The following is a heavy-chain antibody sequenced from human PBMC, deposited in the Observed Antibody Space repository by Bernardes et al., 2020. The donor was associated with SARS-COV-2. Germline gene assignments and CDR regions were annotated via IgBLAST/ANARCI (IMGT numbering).Heavy chain of an antibody. Sequence: GSLRLSCAASGFTFSTYAMSWVRQAPGKGLEWVSAISGSGDSAQSIFYADSVKGRFTISRDNAKNSLYLQMNSLRAEDTAVYYCARTNIVVVPAAMFSWFDPWGQGTLVTVSS. CDR3: ARTNIVVVPAAMFSWFDP. J-gene: IGHJ5*02. CDR1: GFTFSTYA. V-gene: IGHV3-23*01. CDR2: ISGSGDSAQSI. D-gene: IGHD2-2*01.